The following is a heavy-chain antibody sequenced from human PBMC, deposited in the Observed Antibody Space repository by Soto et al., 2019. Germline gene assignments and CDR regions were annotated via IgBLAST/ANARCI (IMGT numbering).Heavy chain of an antibody. CDR3: AGARTPHGRYCSSTSCYYGMDV. Sequence: ASVKVSCKASGYTFSSYAISWVRQAPGQGLEWMGGIIPIFGTANYAQKFQGRVTITADESTSTAYMELSSLRSEDTAVYYCAGARTPHGRYCSSTSCYYGMDVWGQGTTVTSP. V-gene: IGHV1-69*13. D-gene: IGHD2-2*01. CDR2: IIPIFGTA. J-gene: IGHJ6*02. CDR1: GYTFSSYA.